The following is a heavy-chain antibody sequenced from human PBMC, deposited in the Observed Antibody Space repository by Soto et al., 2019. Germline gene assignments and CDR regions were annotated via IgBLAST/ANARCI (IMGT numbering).Heavy chain of an antibody. CDR1: GFTFSSYG. Sequence: PGGSLRLSCAASGFTFSSYGMHWVRQAPGKGLEWVAVISYDGSNKYYADSVKGRFTISRDNSKNTLYLQMNSLRAEDTAVYYCERWFDYWGQGTLVTVSS. CDR2: ISYDGSNK. V-gene: IGHV3-30*03. CDR3: ERWFDY. J-gene: IGHJ4*02.